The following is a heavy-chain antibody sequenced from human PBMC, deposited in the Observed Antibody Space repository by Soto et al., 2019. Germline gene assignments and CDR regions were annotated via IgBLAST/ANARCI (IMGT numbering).Heavy chain of an antibody. Sequence: GGSLRLSCAASGFTFSTYWMEWVRQAPGKGLEWVAKIKEDGSEKNYVDSVKGRFTISRDNAKTSLYLQMNSLRAGDTAVYYCARDRGYCSGGTCYSVLDYWGQGTLVTVSS. D-gene: IGHD2-15*01. CDR3: ARDRGYCSGGTCYSVLDY. J-gene: IGHJ4*02. CDR2: IKEDGSEK. CDR1: GFTFSTYW. V-gene: IGHV3-7*01.